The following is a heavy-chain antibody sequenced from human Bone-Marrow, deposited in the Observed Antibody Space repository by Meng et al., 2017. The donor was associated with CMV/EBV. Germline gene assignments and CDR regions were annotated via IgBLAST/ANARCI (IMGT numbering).Heavy chain of an antibody. CDR2: IIPIFGTA. V-gene: IGHV1-69*05. D-gene: IGHD3-3*01. CDR1: GGTFSSYA. Sequence: SVKVSCKASGGTFSSYAISWVRQAPGQGLEWMGGIIPIFGTANYAQKFQGRVTITTDESTSTAYMELSSLRSEDTAVYYCARVIWSIHYYYYYGMDVWGQGTTVTVPS. CDR3: ARVIWSIHYYYYYGMDV. J-gene: IGHJ6*02.